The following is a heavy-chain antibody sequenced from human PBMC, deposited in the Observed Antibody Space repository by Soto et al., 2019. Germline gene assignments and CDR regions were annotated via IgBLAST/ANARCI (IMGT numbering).Heavy chain of an antibody. CDR3: AKGNRAIDYYYYGMDV. CDR1: GFTFDDYA. V-gene: IGHV3-9*01. D-gene: IGHD1-26*01. Sequence: PGGSLRLSCAASGFTFDDYAMHWVRQAPGKGLEWVSGISWNSGSIGYADSVKGRFTISRDNAKNSLYLQMNSLRAEDTALYYCAKGNRAIDYYYYGMDVWGQGTTVTVSS. CDR2: ISWNSGSI. J-gene: IGHJ6*02.